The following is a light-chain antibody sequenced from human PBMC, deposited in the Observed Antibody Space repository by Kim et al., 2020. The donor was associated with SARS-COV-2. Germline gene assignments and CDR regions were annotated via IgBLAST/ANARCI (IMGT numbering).Light chain of an antibody. Sequence: DIQMTQSPSSVSASVGDRVTISCRASQDISGWLAWYQFKAGKAPKLLIYGASRLQDGVPPRFTGSASGTDFTLTINNLQPEDFATYYCQQANTFPLTFGGGTKVDI. CDR1: QDISGW. CDR3: QQANTFPLT. V-gene: IGKV1-12*01. J-gene: IGKJ4*01. CDR2: GAS.